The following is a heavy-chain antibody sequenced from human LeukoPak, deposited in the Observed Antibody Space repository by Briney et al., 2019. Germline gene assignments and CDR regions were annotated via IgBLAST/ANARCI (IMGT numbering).Heavy chain of an antibody. CDR1: GYTLTELP. V-gene: IGHV1-24*01. CDR2: FDPEDGET. CDR3: ATDRGGYYYDSSGYPLFDY. J-gene: IGHJ4*02. Sequence: ASVKVSCKVSGYTLTELPMHWVRQAPGKGLEWMGGFDPEDGETIYAQKFQGRVTMTEDTSTDTAYMELSSLRSEDTAVYYCATDRGGYYYDSSGYPLFDYWGQGTLVTVSS. D-gene: IGHD3-22*01.